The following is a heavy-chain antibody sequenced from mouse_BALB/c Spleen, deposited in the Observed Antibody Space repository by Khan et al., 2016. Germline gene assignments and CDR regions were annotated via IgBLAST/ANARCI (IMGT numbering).Heavy chain of an antibody. CDR3: ASYAMDY. Sequence: VQLKQSGAELVKPGASVKLSCTASGFNIKDTYMHWVKQRPEQGLEWIGRIDPANGNTKYDPKFQGKATITADTSSNTAYLQLTSLPSEDTAVYYCASYAMDYWGQGTSVTVSS. CDR1: GFNIKDTY. CDR2: IDPANGNT. J-gene: IGHJ4*01. V-gene: IGHV14-3*02.